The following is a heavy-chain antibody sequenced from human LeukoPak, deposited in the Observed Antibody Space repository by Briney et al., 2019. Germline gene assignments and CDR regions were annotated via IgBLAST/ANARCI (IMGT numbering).Heavy chain of an antibody. CDR1: GFTFSSYS. CDR3: ARGPTTIAQRGAYYFDY. V-gene: IGHV3-21*01. CDR2: ISSSSGYI. Sequence: GGSLRLSCAASGFTFSSYSMNWVRQAPGKGLEWVSSISSSSGYIYYADSVRGRFTISRDNAKNSLYLQMNSLRAEDTAVFYCARGPTTIAQRGAYYFDYWGQGTLVTVSS. D-gene: IGHD1-26*01. J-gene: IGHJ4*02.